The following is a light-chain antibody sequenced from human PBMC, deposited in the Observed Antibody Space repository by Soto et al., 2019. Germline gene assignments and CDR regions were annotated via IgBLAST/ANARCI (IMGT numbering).Light chain of an antibody. V-gene: IGLV3-21*02. CDR3: QVWDTTSDHPV. J-gene: IGLJ2*01. CDR2: DED. Sequence: SYELTQPPSVSVAPGQTANIVCEGNNVGSKSVHWYQQRPGQAPVMVVYDEDDRPSETPDRISGSTSGNAATLTISRVEAGDEADYYCQVWDTTSDHPVFGGGTKLTVL. CDR1: NVGSKS.